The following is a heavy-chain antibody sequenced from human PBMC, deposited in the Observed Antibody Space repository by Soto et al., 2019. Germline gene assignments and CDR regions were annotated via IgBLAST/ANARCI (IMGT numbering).Heavy chain of an antibody. CDR2: IYHSGNT. D-gene: IGHD3-10*01. J-gene: IGHJ4*02. Sequence: QVQLQESGPGLVKPSGTLSLTCALSGASIITDNWWSWVRQPPGKEMEWIGEIYHSGNTNFNPSVKSRVIISVDTSKTQFSLTVSSVTAADTAIYYCARASASSKLRGVVINWGQGTLVTVSS. CDR3: ARASASSKLRGVVIN. V-gene: IGHV4-4*02. CDR1: GASIITDNW.